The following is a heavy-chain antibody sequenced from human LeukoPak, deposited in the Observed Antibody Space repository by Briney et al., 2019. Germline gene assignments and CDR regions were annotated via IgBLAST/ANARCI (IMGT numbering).Heavy chain of an antibody. CDR2: ISSSSSYI. Sequence: GGSLRLSCAASGFTFSSYSMNWVRQAPGKGLEWVSSISSSSSYIYYADSVKGRFTISRDNAKNSLYLQMNSLRAEDTAVYYCARAPGITMTHAFDIWGQGTMVTVSS. J-gene: IGHJ3*02. CDR3: ARAPGITMTHAFDI. D-gene: IGHD3-22*01. V-gene: IGHV3-21*01. CDR1: GFTFSSYS.